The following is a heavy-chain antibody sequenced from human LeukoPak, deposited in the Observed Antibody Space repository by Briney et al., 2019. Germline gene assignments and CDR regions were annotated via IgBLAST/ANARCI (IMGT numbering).Heavy chain of an antibody. J-gene: IGHJ5*02. Sequence: SETLSLTCTVSGGSVSSGSYYWSWTRQPPGKGLEWIGYIDDSGSSNCNPSLKSRVTILVDTSKNQFSLKLSSVTAADTAVYYCARYYFGSGSPNLFDPWGQGTLVTVSS. CDR3: ARYYFGSGSPNLFDP. CDR1: GGSVSSGSYY. CDR2: IDDSGSS. D-gene: IGHD3-10*01. V-gene: IGHV4-61*01.